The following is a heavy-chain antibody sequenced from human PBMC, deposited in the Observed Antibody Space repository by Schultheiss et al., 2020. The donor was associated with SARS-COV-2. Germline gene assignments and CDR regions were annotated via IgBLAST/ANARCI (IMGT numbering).Heavy chain of an antibody. CDR2: ISHSGST. V-gene: IGHV4-34*09. J-gene: IGHJ6*02. CDR3: ARDYGSGTDLLFGMDV. Sequence: SQTLSLTCAVYGGSFSGYYWIWIRQPPGMGLEWIGEISHSGSTNYNPSLKSRVSISVDTSKNQLSLKLSSVTAADTAVYYCARDYGSGTDLLFGMDVWGQGTTVTVSS. CDR1: GGSFSGYY. D-gene: IGHD3-10*01.